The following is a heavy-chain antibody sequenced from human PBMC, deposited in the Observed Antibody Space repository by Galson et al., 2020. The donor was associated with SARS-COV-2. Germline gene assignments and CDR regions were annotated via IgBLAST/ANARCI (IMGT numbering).Heavy chain of an antibody. J-gene: IGHJ5*02. CDR2: ISFDGNTE. Sequence: GGSLRLSCAASEFMFNTFGMHWVRQGPGKGLDWMAFISFDGNTEYYADSVKGRFTVSRDNSNNKLYLQMNNLRADDTAVYYCVRDRYCTTTTCYNWFAPWGQGTLVTVSS. V-gene: IGHV3-33*05. CDR3: VRDRYCTTTTCYNWFAP. D-gene: IGHD2-2*02. CDR1: EFMFNTFG.